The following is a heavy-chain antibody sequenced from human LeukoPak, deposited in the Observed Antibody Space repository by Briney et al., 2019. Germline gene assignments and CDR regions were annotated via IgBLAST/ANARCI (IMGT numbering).Heavy chain of an antibody. CDR3: ARGPRIAVALGDY. V-gene: IGHV1-2*02. CDR2: INPNSGGT. Sequence: ASVKVSCKASGYTFTGYYMHWARQAPGQGLEWMGWINPNSGGTNYAQKFQGRVTMTRDTSISTAYMELSRLRSDDTAVYYCARGPRIAVALGDYWGQGTLVTVSS. D-gene: IGHD6-19*01. CDR1: GYTFTGYY. J-gene: IGHJ4*02.